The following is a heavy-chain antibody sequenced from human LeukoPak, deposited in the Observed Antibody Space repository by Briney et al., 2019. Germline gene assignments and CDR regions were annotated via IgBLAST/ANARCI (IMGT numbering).Heavy chain of an antibody. J-gene: IGHJ6*03. V-gene: IGHV3-30*02. D-gene: IGHD2-2*01. Sequence: GGSLRLSCAASGFTFSSYGMHWVRQAPGKGLEWVTFIRFDGSYKSYADSVKGRFTISRDNSKNTLYLQMNSLRAEDMAVYYCAKEGYCSSTSCYWDYYYYYMDVWGKGTTVTVSS. CDR3: AKEGYCSSTSCYWDYYYYYMDV. CDR2: IRFDGSYK. CDR1: GFTFSSYG.